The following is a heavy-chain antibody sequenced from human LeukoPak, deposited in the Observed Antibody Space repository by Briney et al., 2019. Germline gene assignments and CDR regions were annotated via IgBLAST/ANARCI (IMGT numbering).Heavy chain of an antibody. Sequence: GASVKVSCKASGYTFTSYYMHWVRQAPGQGLEWMGIINPSGGSTSYAQKFQGRVTMTRDTSTSTVYMELSSLRSEDTAVYYCARDGQERGYSGYDPDYWGQGTLVTVPS. J-gene: IGHJ4*02. CDR2: INPSGGST. V-gene: IGHV1-46*01. CDR1: GYTFTSYY. CDR3: ARDGQERGYSGYDPDY. D-gene: IGHD5-12*01.